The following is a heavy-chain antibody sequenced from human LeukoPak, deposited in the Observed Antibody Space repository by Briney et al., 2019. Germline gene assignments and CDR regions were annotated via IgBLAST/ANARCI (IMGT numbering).Heavy chain of an antibody. CDR3: ARVPHWLEYFQH. CDR2: INTYSGNT. D-gene: IGHD5-12*01. CDR1: GYTFTSYG. Sequence: GASVKVSCKASGYTFTSYGINWVGQAPGQGLEWMGWINTYSGNTNYTQKFQGRVTTTTDTSTSTAYMELRSLRSDDTAVYYCARVPHWLEYFQHWGQGTLVTVSS. V-gene: IGHV1-18*01. J-gene: IGHJ1*01.